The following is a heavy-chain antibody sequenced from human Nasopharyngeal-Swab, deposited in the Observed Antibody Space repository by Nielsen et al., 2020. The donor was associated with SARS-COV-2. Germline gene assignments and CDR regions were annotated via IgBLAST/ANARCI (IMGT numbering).Heavy chain of an antibody. CDR2: IGTVGDT. J-gene: IGHJ6*03. Sequence: GESLNTSCAASGFTFSDYDMHWVRPATGKVLEWVSAIGTVGDTYYPGSVKGRFTISRENAKNSLYLQMNSLRAEDTAVYYCAKDHKMDSGGGVGYMDVWGKGTTVTVSS. D-gene: IGHD3-16*01. V-gene: IGHV3-13*01. CDR3: AKDHKMDSGGGVGYMDV. CDR1: GFTFSDYD.